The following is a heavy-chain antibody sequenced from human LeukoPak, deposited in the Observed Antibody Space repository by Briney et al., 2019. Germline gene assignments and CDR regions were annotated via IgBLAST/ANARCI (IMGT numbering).Heavy chain of an antibody. CDR1: GGSISSSGYY. CDR3: ARHEYSGSYYGLSWFDP. V-gene: IGHV4-39*01. CDR2: NYYSGST. Sequence: ETLSLTCTVSGGSISSSGYYWGWIRQPPGKGLEWIASNYYSGSTYYNPSLKSRVTISVDTSKNQLSLKLSSLTAADTAVYYCARHEYSGSYYGLSWFDPWGQGTLVTVSS. D-gene: IGHD1-26*01. J-gene: IGHJ5*02.